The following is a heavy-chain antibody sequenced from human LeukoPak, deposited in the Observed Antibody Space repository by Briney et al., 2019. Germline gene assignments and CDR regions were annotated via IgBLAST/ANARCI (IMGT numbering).Heavy chain of an antibody. J-gene: IGHJ4*02. CDR3: AQTRIGEPSPDY. D-gene: IGHD1-14*01. Sequence: PGGSLRLSCAASGFTFSSYGMHWVRQAPGKGLEWVAFIRYDGSNKYYADSVKGRFTISRDNSKNTLYLQMNSLRAEDTAVYYCAQTRIGEPSPDYWGQGTLVTVSS. V-gene: IGHV3-30*02. CDR1: GFTFSSYG. CDR2: IRYDGSNK.